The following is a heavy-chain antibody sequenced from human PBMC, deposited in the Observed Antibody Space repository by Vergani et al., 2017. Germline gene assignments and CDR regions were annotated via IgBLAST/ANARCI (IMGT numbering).Heavy chain of an antibody. D-gene: IGHD2-2*02. J-gene: IGHJ4*02. CDR1: GFTFSTYA. V-gene: IGHV3-23*01. CDR3: AKDLSPDTSCYRD. Sequence: EVQLLESGGSLKQPGGSVRLSCAASGFTFSTYAMSWVRQAPGKGLEWVSAISGSGGSTYYADSVKGRFTISRDNSKNTLYLQMNSLRAEDTAVYYCAKDLSPDTSCYRDWGQGTLVTVSS. CDR2: ISGSGGST.